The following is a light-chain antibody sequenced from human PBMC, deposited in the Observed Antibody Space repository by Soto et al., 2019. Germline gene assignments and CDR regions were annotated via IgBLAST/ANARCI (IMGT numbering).Light chain of an antibody. CDR1: QSISSD. Sequence: IVMTQSTATLSVSPGERATLSCRASQSISSDVAWYRQKPGQPPTLILYGASTRAIGIRARFSGSGSVTESTLTINGLQSEDFGTYYCQQYNDWPLSFGGGTKVEIK. CDR3: QQYNDWPLS. CDR2: GAS. J-gene: IGKJ4*01. V-gene: IGKV3-15*01.